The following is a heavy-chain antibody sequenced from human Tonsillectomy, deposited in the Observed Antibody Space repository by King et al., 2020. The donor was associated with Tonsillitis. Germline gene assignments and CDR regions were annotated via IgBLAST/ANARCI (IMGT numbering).Heavy chain of an antibody. J-gene: IGHJ6*02. CDR2: IKEDGSEK. CDR1: GFTFSSYW. V-gene: IGHV3-7*01. Sequence: VQLVESGGGLVQPGGSLRLSCAASGFTFSSYWMSWVRQAPGKGLEWVANIKEDGSEKFYVDSVKGRFTISRDNAKNSLYLQMNSLRTEDTAVYFWARDDSDTRKPYYYFYGMDVWGQGTTVTVSS. D-gene: IGHD1-14*01. CDR3: ARDDSDTRKPYYYFYGMDV.